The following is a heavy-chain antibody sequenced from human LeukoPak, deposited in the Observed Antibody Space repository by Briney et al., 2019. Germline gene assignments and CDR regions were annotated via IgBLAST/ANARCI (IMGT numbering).Heavy chain of an antibody. Sequence: SETLSLTCTVSGGSISSYYWSWIRQPPGKGLEWIGYIYYSGSTNYNPSLKSRVTISVDTSKNQFSLKLSSVTAADTAVYYCARRPDSYGHYYFDYWGQEPWSPSPQ. D-gene: IGHD5-18*01. J-gene: IGHJ4*01. V-gene: IGHV4-59*08. CDR3: ARRPDSYGHYYFDY. CDR2: IYYSGST. CDR1: GGSISSYY.